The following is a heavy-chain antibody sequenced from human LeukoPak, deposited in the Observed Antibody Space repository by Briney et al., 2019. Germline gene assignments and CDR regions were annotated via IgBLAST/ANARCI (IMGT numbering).Heavy chain of an antibody. J-gene: IGHJ4*02. Sequence: PGGSLRLSCAASGFTFSDYYMSWIRQAPGKGLEWVSYISSSGGTIYYADSVKGRFTISRDNAKNSLYLQMNSLRAEDTAVYYCARDHDLDYYESSGYSDYWGQGTLVTVSS. CDR3: ARDHDLDYYESSGYSDY. CDR1: GFTFSDYY. CDR2: ISSSGGTI. V-gene: IGHV3-11*04. D-gene: IGHD3-22*01.